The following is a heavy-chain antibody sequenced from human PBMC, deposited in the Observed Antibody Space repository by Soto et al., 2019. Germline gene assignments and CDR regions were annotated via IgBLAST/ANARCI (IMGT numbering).Heavy chain of an antibody. V-gene: IGHV3-30*18. D-gene: IGHD2-2*02. CDR3: AKPDIPSDY. CDR1: GFTFRNYG. J-gene: IGHJ4*02. Sequence: QVQLVESGGGVVQPGRSLRLSCAASGFTFRNYGMHWVRQAPGKGLEWVAVISYDGSNKYYADSVKGRFTISRDNSKNTLYLQMNSLRAEDTAVYYCAKPDIPSDYWGQGTLVTVSS. CDR2: ISYDGSNK.